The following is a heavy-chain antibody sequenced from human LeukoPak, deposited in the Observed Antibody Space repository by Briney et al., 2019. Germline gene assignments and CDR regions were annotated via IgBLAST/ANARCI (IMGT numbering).Heavy chain of an antibody. CDR2: IYYSGST. V-gene: IGHV4-59*12. Sequence: PSETLSLTCTVSGGSISSYYWSWIRQPPGKGLEWIGYIYYSGSTNYNPSLKSRVTISVDTSKNQFSLKLSSVTAADTAVYYCARDRHLTNWFDPWGQGTLVTVSS. D-gene: IGHD3-3*02. J-gene: IGHJ5*02. CDR3: ARDRHLTNWFDP. CDR1: GGSISSYY.